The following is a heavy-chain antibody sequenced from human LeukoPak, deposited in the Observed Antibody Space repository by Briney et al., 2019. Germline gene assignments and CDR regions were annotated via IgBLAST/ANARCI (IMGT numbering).Heavy chain of an antibody. CDR3: ASADSGWYLD. D-gene: IGHD6-19*01. J-gene: IGHJ4*02. Sequence: TVKVSCKASGGTFSSYAISWVRQAPGQGLEWMGGIIPIFGTANYAQKFQGRVTITADKSTSTAYMELSSLRSEDTAVYYCASADSGWYLDWGQGTLVTVSS. V-gene: IGHV1-69*06. CDR1: GGTFSSYA. CDR2: IIPIFGTA.